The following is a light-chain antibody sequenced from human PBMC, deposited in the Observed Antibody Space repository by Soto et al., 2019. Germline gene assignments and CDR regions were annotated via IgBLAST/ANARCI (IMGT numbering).Light chain of an antibody. CDR3: QQYNRWPLT. J-gene: IGKJ4*01. CDR2: AAS. CDR1: QSVYSN. V-gene: IGKV3-15*01. Sequence: EIVMTQSPATLSVSPGERATLPCRASQSVYSNLAWYQHKPGQAPNLLIYAASTRATGIPARFSGSGSGTEFTLTISSLQSEDFAVYYCQQYNRWPLTFGGGTKVEIK.